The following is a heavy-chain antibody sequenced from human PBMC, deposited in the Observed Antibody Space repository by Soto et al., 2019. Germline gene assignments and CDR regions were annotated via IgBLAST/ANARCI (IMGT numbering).Heavy chain of an antibody. D-gene: IGHD1-1*01. CDR2: ISWNSGSI. J-gene: IGHJ5*02. CDR1: GFTFDDYA. CDR3: AKGVLRGTRRESLAKDWFDP. V-gene: IGHV3-9*01. Sequence: GGSLRLSCAASGFTFDDYAMHWVRQAPGKGLEWVSGISWNSGSIGYADSVKGRFTISRDNAKNSLYLQMNSLRAEDTALYYCAKGVLRGTRRESLAKDWFDPWGQGTLVTVSS.